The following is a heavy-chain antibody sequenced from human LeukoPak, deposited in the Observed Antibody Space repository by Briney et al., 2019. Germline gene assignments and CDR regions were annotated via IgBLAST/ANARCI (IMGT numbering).Heavy chain of an antibody. D-gene: IGHD3-9*01. J-gene: IGHJ4*02. V-gene: IGHV4-30-2*01. CDR2: IYHRGST. Sequence: PSQTLSHTCAVSGSAVSSDDHFWSWIRQPPGRGLEWIGYIYHRGSTSYNPSLRSRVTVSLDKSRNQFSLNLYSVTAADTAVYYCARAPYDILTGYFLFDSWGQGTLITVSS. CDR3: ARAPYDILTGYFLFDS. CDR1: GSAVSSDDHF.